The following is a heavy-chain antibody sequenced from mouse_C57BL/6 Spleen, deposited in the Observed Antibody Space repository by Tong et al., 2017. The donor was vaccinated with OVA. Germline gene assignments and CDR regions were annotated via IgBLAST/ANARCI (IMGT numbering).Heavy chain of an antibody. CDR2: INPSSGYT. CDR3: ARGYYGSSLWYFDV. V-gene: IGHV1-4*01. Sequence: VQLQESGAELARPGASVKMSCKASGYTFTSYTMHWVKQRPGQGLEWIGYINPSSGYTSYNQKFKGKATLTVDTSSSTAYMQLSSLTSEDSAVYYCARGYYGSSLWYFDVWGTGTTVTVSS. CDR1: GYTFTSYT. J-gene: IGHJ1*03. D-gene: IGHD1-1*01.